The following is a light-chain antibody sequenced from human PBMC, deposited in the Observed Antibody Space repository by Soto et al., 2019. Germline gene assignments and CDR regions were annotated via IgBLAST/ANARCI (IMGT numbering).Light chain of an antibody. Sequence: DIPMTQSPSSLSASVGDRVIITCRASQGIRSHLAWFQQKPGKAPKSLIYVASTLQSGVPSKFSGSGSATDFTLTINSLQPEDFATYYCLQYDTYPRTFGPGTKVDIK. V-gene: IGKV1-16*02. CDR2: VAS. CDR3: LQYDTYPRT. CDR1: QGIRSH. J-gene: IGKJ3*01.